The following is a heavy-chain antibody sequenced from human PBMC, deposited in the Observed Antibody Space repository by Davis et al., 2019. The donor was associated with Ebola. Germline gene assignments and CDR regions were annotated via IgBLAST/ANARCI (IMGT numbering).Heavy chain of an antibody. CDR1: GFTFSSYS. Sequence: GESLKISCAASGFTFSSYSMNWVRQAPGKGLEWVSYISSSSTIYYADSVKGRFTISRDNAKNSLYLQMNSLRDEDTAVYYCARALGYNWNPLGYWGQGTLVTVSS. CDR3: ARALGYNWNPLGY. J-gene: IGHJ4*02. V-gene: IGHV3-48*02. CDR2: ISSSSTI. D-gene: IGHD1-20*01.